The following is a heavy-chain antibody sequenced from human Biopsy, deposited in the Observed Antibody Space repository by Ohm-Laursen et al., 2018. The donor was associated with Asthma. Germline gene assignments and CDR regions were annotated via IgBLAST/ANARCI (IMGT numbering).Heavy chain of an antibody. V-gene: IGHV4-31*01. J-gene: IGHJ4*02. D-gene: IGHD5-18*01. CDR1: GASITTSPSY. CDR3: ARNLPGYTYGPFED. CDR2: IYYSGET. Sequence: LSLTCTASGASITTSPSYWSWLRLLPGKGLEWIGCIYYSGETFFNPSLKNPLFMSLDSSKNQFSLKMTSVTVADTAVYFCARNLPGYTYGPFEDWGQGTLVTVSS.